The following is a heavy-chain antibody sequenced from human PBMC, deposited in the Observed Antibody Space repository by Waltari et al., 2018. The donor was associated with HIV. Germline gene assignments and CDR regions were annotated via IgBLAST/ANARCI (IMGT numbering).Heavy chain of an antibody. V-gene: IGHV1-2*02. CDR1: GSTFTGSY. CDR3: AREGIAVAGGRSWFDP. Sequence: QVQLAQSGAEVKKPGASVRVSCQASGSTFTGSYMHWVLKAPGQGLEWVGWINPNSGGTNYAQKFQGRVTMTRDTSSSTAYMELSRLRSDDTAVYYCAREGIAVAGGRSWFDPWGQETLVTVSS. CDR2: INPNSGGT. J-gene: IGHJ5*02. D-gene: IGHD6-19*01.